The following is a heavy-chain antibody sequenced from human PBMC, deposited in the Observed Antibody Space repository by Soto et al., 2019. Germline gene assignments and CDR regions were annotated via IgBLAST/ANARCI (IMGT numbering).Heavy chain of an antibody. CDR2: ISSYGSDT. CDR1: EFTFSRYW. D-gene: IGHD3-16*01. J-gene: IGHJ6*02. V-gene: IGHV3-74*01. Sequence: EVQLVESGGGLVLPGVSLRLSCAASEFTFSRYWMHWVRQAPGKGLVWVSRISSYGSDTHYADSVKGRFTISRDNAKNTLYLQMNSLRAEDTAVYYCASNYAYAEGYYWYGIDVWGQGTTVTVSS. CDR3: ASNYAYAEGYYWYGIDV.